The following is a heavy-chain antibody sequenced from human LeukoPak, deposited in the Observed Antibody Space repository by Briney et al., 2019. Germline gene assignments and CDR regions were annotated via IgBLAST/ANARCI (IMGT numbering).Heavy chain of an antibody. V-gene: IGHV4-39*01. D-gene: IGHD3-9*01. Sequence: SETLSLTCTVSGGSISSSSYYWGWIRQPPGKGLEWIGSIYYSGSTYYNPSLKSRVTISVDTSKNQFSLKLSPVTAADTAVYYCARLLRYFDWLPSHYFDYWGQGTLVTVSS. CDR2: IYYSGST. J-gene: IGHJ4*02. CDR3: ARLLRYFDWLPSHYFDY. CDR1: GGSISSSSYY.